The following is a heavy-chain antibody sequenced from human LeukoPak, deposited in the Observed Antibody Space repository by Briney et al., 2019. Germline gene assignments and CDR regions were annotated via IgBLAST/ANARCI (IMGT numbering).Heavy chain of an antibody. D-gene: IGHD2-21*02. Sequence: ESLKISCKGSGYSFTTYWIGWVRQMPGKGLEWMGIIYPGDSDTRYSPSFQGQVTISADKSISTAYLQWSSLKASDTAMYYCARHSAYCGGDCYSLYYFDYWGQGTLVTVSS. J-gene: IGHJ4*02. CDR3: ARHSAYCGGDCYSLYYFDY. CDR2: IYPGDSDT. V-gene: IGHV5-51*01. CDR1: GYSFTTYW.